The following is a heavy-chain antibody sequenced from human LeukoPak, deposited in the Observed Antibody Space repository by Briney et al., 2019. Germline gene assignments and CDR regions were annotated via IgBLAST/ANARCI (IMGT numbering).Heavy chain of an antibody. J-gene: IGHJ4*02. CDR1: GFTFSSYS. D-gene: IGHD2-15*01. Sequence: GGSLRLSCAASGFTFSSYSMNWVRQAPGKGLEWVSYISTSSNTIYYADSVKGRFTISRDNAKNSLYLQMNSLRAEDTAVYYCARGDRSGGSCYLSLTTIDYWGQGTLVTVSS. V-gene: IGHV3-48*01. CDR2: ISTSSNTI. CDR3: ARGDRSGGSCYLSLTTIDY.